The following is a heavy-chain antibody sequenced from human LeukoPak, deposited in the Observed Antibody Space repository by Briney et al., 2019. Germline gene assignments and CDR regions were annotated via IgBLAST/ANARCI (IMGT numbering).Heavy chain of an antibody. Sequence: ASVKVSCKASGYTFTGYYMHWVRQAPGQGLEWMGWINPNSGGTNYAQKFQGRVTMTRDTSISTAYMELSRLRSDDTAVYYCARDDCSGGSCHSPGGYWGQGTLVTVSS. CDR2: INPNSGGT. V-gene: IGHV1-2*02. CDR1: GYTFTGYY. J-gene: IGHJ4*02. CDR3: ARDDCSGGSCHSPGGY. D-gene: IGHD2-15*01.